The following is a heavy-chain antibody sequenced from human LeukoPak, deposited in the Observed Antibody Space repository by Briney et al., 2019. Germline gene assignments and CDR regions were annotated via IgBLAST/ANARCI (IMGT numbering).Heavy chain of an antibody. V-gene: IGHV3-33*01. Sequence: GGSLRLSCSASGFIFNSYGMHWVRQAPGEGLEWVAVIWFDGSNKLYADSVKGRFTISRDNSKNTLSLQMNSLRAEDTAAYYCAREILVPAAIGAHGFDYWGQGILVTVSS. J-gene: IGHJ4*02. D-gene: IGHD2-2*01. CDR2: IWFDGSNK. CDR3: AREILVPAAIGAHGFDY. CDR1: GFIFNSYG.